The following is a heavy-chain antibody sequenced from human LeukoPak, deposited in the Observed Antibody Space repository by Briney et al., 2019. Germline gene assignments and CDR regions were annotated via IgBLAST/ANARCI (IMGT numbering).Heavy chain of an antibody. CDR3: ARGLSDYGDYRTPDDY. V-gene: IGHV3-20*04. D-gene: IGHD4-17*01. CDR2: INWNGGST. Sequence: PGGSLRLSCAASVFTFDDYGMSWVRQAPGKGLEWVSGINWNGGSTGYADSVKGRFTISRDNAKNSLYLQMNSLRAEDTALYYCARGLSDYGDYRTPDDYWGQGTLVTVSS. CDR1: VFTFDDYG. J-gene: IGHJ4*02.